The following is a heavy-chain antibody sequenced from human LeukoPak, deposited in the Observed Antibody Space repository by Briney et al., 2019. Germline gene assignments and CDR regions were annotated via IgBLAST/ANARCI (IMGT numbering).Heavy chain of an antibody. CDR1: DGSFSSYY. CDR2: IHYSGST. V-gene: IGHV4-59*01. Sequence: TSETLSLTCTVSDGSFSSYYWSWIRQPPGKGLEGIGYIHYSGSTNHNPSLKSRVTISIDTSKNQISLRLTSVTAADTAVYYCAGYGNYWDWYFDLWGRGTLVTVSS. D-gene: IGHD4-11*01. J-gene: IGHJ2*01. CDR3: AGYGNYWDWYFDL.